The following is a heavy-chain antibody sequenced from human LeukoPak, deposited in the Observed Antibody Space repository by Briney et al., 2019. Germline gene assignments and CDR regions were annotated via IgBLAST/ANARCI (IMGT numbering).Heavy chain of an antibody. J-gene: IGHJ1*01. D-gene: IGHD6-19*01. CDR1: GYSFTSYG. CDR3: ARERSGWFFSN. Sequence: ASVDASFKASGYSFTSYGITWVREAPGQGLEWMGWINPYNGNTNYAQKLQGRVTMTTDTSTSTAYMDLRSLRSDDTAVYYCARERSGWFFSNWGDRTLASVSS. V-gene: IGHV1-18*01. CDR2: INPYNGNT.